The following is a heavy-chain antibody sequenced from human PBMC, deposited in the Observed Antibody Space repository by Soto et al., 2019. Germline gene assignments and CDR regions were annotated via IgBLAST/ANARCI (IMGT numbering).Heavy chain of an antibody. V-gene: IGHV3-15*01. Sequence: PXGSLRLSCSASGFTFSNAWMSWVRQAPGKGLDWVCRIKSKTDGGTTDYAAPVKGRFTISRDDSKNTLYLQTNSLKTEDTAVYYCTTEVTAYYDFWSGYYSHPFDYWGQGTLVTVSS. J-gene: IGHJ4*02. CDR3: TTEVTAYYDFWSGYYSHPFDY. D-gene: IGHD3-3*01. CDR2: IKSKTDGGTT. CDR1: GFTFSNAW.